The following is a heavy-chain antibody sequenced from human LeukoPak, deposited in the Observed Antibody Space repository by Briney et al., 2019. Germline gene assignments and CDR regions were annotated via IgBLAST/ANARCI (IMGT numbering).Heavy chain of an antibody. CDR1: GVTASRNY. CDR2: IYGGGST. J-gene: IGHJ4*02. CDR3: ARDGSGYDY. D-gene: IGHD3-10*01. V-gene: IGHV3-53*01. Sequence: GGALRPSSAASGVTASRNYMSWVRPAPREGGGGGLVIYGGGSTYYADSVKGRFTISRDNSKNTLYLQMKSLRAEDTAVYYCARDGSGYDYWGQGTLVTVSS.